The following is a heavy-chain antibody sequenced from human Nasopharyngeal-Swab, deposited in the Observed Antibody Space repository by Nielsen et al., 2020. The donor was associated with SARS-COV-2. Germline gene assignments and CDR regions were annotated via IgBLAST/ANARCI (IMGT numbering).Heavy chain of an antibody. CDR2: FHPEVGET. J-gene: IGHJ3*02. Sequence: ASVKVSCKVSGYTLTELSMHGVRKVPGKGLEWMGGFHPEVGETIYAQKFKGRGTMTEATSTNTAYMELSSLRSEDTAVYYCATDRGDGFDIWGQGTKVTVSS. V-gene: IGHV1-24*01. CDR3: ATDRGDGFDI. CDR1: GYTLTELS.